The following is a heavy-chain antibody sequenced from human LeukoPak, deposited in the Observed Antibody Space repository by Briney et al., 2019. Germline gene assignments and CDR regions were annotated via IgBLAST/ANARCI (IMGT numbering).Heavy chain of an antibody. CDR1: GFTFSSYS. D-gene: IGHD3-22*01. V-gene: IGHV3-21*01. J-gene: IGHJ5*02. CDR2: ISSSSSYI. CDR3: ARATSMIVVPGWFDP. Sequence: PGGSLRLSCAASGFTFSSYSMNWVRQAPGKGLEWVSSISSSSSYIYYADSVKGRFTISRDNAKNSLYLQMNSLRAEDTAVYYCARATSMIVVPGWFDPWGPGTLVTVSS.